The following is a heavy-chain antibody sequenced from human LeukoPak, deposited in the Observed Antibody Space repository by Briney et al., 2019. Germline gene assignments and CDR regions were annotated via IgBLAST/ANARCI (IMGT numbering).Heavy chain of an antibody. CDR1: GGSFSGYY. Sequence: SETLSLTCAVYGGSFSGYYWSWIRQPPGKGLEWIGEINHSGSTNYNPSLKSRVTISVDTSKNQFSLKLSSVTAADTAVYYCARGRPYSSSWYPYQHWGQGTLVIVSS. CDR2: INHSGST. J-gene: IGHJ1*01. V-gene: IGHV4-34*01. D-gene: IGHD6-13*01. CDR3: ARGRPYSSSWYPYQH.